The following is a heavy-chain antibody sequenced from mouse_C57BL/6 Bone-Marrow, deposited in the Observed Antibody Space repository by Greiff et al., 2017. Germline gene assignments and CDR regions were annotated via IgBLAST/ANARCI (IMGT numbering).Heavy chain of an antibody. V-gene: IGHV14-4*01. Sequence: VQLQKSGAELVRPGASVKLSCTASGFNIKDDYMHWVKQRPEQGLEWIGWIDPENGDTEYASKFQGKATITADTSSNTAYLQLSSLTSEDTAVYYCTPDSNYAYWGQGTLVTVSA. CDR2: IDPENGDT. J-gene: IGHJ3*01. CDR3: TPDSNYAY. D-gene: IGHD2-5*01. CDR1: GFNIKDDY.